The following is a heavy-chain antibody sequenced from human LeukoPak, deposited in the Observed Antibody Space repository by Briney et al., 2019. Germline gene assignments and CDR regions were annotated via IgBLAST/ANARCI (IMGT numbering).Heavy chain of an antibody. V-gene: IGHV3-7*01. D-gene: IGHD3-10*01. CDR1: GFTFSSYW. CDR2: IKQDGSEK. CDR3: ARDRADYGSGSLLLDLSNDAFDI. J-gene: IGHJ3*02. Sequence: GGSLRLSCAAYGFTFSSYWISWVRQAPGKGLEWVANIKQDGSEKYYVDSVKGRFTISRDNAKNSLYLQMNSLRAEDTAVYYCARDRADYGSGSLLLDLSNDAFDIWGQGTMVTVSS.